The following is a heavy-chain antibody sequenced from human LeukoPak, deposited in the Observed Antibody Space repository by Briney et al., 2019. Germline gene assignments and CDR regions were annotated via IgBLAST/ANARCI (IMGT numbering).Heavy chain of an antibody. CDR3: ARVGYSSGYYARDYFDY. J-gene: IGHJ4*02. CDR2: INHSGST. CDR1: GGSFSGYY. V-gene: IGHV4-34*01. Sequence: NPSETLSLTCAVYGGSFSGYYWSWIRQPPGKGLEWIGEINHSGSTNYNPSLKSRVTISVDTSKNQFSLKLSSVTAADTAVYYCARVGYSSGYYARDYFDYWGQGTLVTVSS. D-gene: IGHD3-22*01.